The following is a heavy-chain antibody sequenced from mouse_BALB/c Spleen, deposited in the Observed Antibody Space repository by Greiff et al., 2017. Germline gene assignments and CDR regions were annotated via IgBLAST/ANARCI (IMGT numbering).Heavy chain of an antibody. D-gene: IGHD4-1*01. CDR2: ISYSGST. CDR1: GYSITSDYA. Sequence: DVKLVESGPGLVKPSQSLSLTCTVTGYSITSDYAWNWIRQFPGNKLEWMGYISYSGSTSYNPSLKSRISITRDTSKNQFFLQLNSVTTEDTATYYCARSRDWDYFDYWGQGTTLTVSS. J-gene: IGHJ2*01. V-gene: IGHV3-2*02. CDR3: ARSRDWDYFDY.